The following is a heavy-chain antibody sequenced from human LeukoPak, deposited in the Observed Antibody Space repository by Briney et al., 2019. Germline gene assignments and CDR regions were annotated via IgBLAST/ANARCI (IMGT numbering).Heavy chain of an antibody. D-gene: IGHD6-6*01. CDR3: ARVGGEQLVYYFDY. CDR1: GFTFSSYG. Sequence: GGSLRLSCAASGFTFSSYGMNWVRQAPGKGLEWVSTISGSAYNTYYADSVKGRFTISRDNSKNTLYLQMNSLRAEDTALYYCARVGGEQLVYYFDYWGQGTLVTVSS. V-gene: IGHV3-23*01. CDR2: ISGSAYNT. J-gene: IGHJ4*02.